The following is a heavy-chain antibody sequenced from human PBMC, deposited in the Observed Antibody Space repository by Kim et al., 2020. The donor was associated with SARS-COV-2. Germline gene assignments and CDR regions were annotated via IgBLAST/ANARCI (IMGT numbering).Heavy chain of an antibody. CDR3: TIELRLDPIDFDY. CDR1: GFTFSNAY. CDR2: IKSKTAGGTT. Sequence: GGSLRLSCAASGFTFSNAYMSWVRQAPGKGLEWVGCIKSKTAGGTTEYAAPVKGRFTISRDDSINTLYLQMNSLKTEDTAVYYCTIELRLDPIDFDYWGQGTLVTVSS. V-gene: IGHV3-15*01. D-gene: IGHD3-3*01. J-gene: IGHJ4*02.